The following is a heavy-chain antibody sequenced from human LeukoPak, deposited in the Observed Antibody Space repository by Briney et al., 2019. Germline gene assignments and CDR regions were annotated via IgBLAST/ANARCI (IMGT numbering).Heavy chain of an antibody. J-gene: IGHJ3*01. Sequence: GGSLRLSCAASGFMFSAYWMSWVRQAPGKGLEWVANINQDGSENYYVDSVKGRFTISRDNAKNSLYLQLNSLRAEDTAVYYCARRRVSTFDFGDQGTMATVSS. CDR1: GFMFSAYW. D-gene: IGHD5-24*01. CDR3: ARRRVSTFDF. V-gene: IGHV3-7*01. CDR2: INQDGSEN.